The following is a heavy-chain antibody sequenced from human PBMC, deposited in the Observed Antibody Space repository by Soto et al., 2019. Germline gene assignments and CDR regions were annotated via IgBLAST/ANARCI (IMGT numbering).Heavy chain of an antibody. CDR2: IDPSDSYT. CDR1: GYSFTSYW. CDR3: ARHGVVATIGGYYYYYGMDV. V-gene: IGHV5-10-1*01. D-gene: IGHD5-12*01. J-gene: IGHJ6*02. Sequence: PGESLKISCKGSGYSFTSYWISWVRQMPGKGLEWMGRIDPSDSYTNYSPSFQGHVTISADKSISTAYLQWSSLKASDTAMYYCARHGVVATIGGYYYYYGMDVWGQGTTVTVSS.